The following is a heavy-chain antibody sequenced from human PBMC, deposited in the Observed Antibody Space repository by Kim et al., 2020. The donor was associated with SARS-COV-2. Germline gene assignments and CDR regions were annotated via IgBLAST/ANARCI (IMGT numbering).Heavy chain of an antibody. Sequence: ADSVKGRFPISRDNSKNPLYLQMNSLRAEDTAVYYCASRSHYYYYYGLDVWGQGTTVTVSS. V-gene: IGHV3-53*01. J-gene: IGHJ6*02. CDR3: ASRSHYYYYYGLDV.